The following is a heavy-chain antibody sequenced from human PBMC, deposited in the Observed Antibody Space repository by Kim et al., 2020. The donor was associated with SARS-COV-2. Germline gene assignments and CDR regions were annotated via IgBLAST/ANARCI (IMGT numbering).Heavy chain of an antibody. V-gene: IGHV3-48*03. CDR1: GFTFSSYE. CDR3: ARAGYSSSRAFDY. J-gene: IGHJ4*02. CDR2: ISSSGSTI. D-gene: IGHD6-6*01. Sequence: GGSLRLSCAASGFTFSSYEMNWVRQAPGKGLEWVSYISSSGSTIYYADSVKGRFTISRDNAKNSLYLQMNSLRAEDTAVYYCARAGYSSSRAFDYWGQGTLVTVSS.